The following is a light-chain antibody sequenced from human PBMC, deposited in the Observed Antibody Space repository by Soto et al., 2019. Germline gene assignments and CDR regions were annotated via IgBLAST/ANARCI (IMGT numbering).Light chain of an antibody. V-gene: IGKV1-33*01. CDR1: QDINAY. J-gene: IGKJ5*01. CDR2: DAS. Sequence: DIHLTHSPSSLSLSLVDRVTITCQASQDINAYLNWYQQKPGKAPRLLIYDASNLETGVTSRFSGGGSGTHFTFTISSLQPEDVATYYCQQYRTFPITFGQGTRLEIK. CDR3: QQYRTFPIT.